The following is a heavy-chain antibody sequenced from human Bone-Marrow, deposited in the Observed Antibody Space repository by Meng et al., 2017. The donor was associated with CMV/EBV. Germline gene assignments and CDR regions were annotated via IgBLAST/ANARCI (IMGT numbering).Heavy chain of an antibody. CDR1: GGSISSYY. Sequence: SETLSLTCTVSGGSISSYYWSWIRQPPGKGLEWIGYIYYSGSTNYNPSLKSRVTISVDTSKNQFSLKLSSVTAADTAVYYCARARSGGRYYYGMDVWGQGPTVTVSS. CDR2: IYYSGST. D-gene: IGHD1-26*01. J-gene: IGHJ6*02. V-gene: IGHV4-59*01. CDR3: ARARSGGRYYYGMDV.